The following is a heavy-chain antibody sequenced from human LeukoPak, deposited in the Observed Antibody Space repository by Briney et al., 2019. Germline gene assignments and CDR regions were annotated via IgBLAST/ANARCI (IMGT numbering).Heavy chain of an antibody. Sequence: AGGSLRLSCAASGFTFSSYSMHWVRQAPDKGLEWVSAISGSDGSTYYADSVKGRFTISRDDSQNTLYLQMNSLSAEDTAVYYCAKVETSGGANCYALDYWGQGTLVTVSS. D-gene: IGHD2-2*01. CDR1: GFTFSSYS. CDR2: ISGSDGST. J-gene: IGHJ4*02. V-gene: IGHV3-23*01. CDR3: AKVETSGGANCYALDY.